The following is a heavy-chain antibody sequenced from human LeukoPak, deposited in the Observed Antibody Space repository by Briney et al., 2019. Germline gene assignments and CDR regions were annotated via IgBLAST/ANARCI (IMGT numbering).Heavy chain of an antibody. J-gene: IGHJ5*02. CDR2: ISSSGSTI. Sequence: GGSLRLSCAASGFTFSSYEMNWVSQAPGKGLEWVSYISSSGSTIWYADSVKGRFTISRGNAKNSLYLQMNNLRAEDTAVYYCVRLNWFDPWGQGTLVTVSS. V-gene: IGHV3-48*03. CDR3: VRLNWFDP. CDR1: GFTFSSYE.